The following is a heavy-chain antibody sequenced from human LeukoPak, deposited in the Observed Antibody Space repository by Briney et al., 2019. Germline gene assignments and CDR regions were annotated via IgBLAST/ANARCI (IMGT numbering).Heavy chain of an antibody. Sequence: GASVKVSCKASGYTFTGYYLHWVRQAPGQGLEWMGRINPNSGGSNNAQKFQGGVTMTRDTSISTAYMELSRLRSDDTAVYYCARVASSGWYDLYYFDYWGQGTLVTVSS. D-gene: IGHD6-19*01. V-gene: IGHV1-2*06. CDR2: INPNSGGS. CDR1: GYTFTGYY. J-gene: IGHJ4*02. CDR3: ARVASSGWYDLYYFDY.